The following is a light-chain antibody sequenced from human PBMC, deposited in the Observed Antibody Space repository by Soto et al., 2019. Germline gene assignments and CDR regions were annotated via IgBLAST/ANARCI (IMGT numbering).Light chain of an antibody. CDR3: QQYDDPFT. CDR1: GDIADS. V-gene: IGKV1-33*01. CDR2: DAS. J-gene: IGKJ4*01. Sequence: DTQMTQSPSSLSASVGDTVTITCQASGDIADSLNWYQQRAGQAPKLLIYDASNLQTGGPAWFSGSGTGTSFILTINSLQHEDFATYYRQQYDDPFTFGGGTKVEIK.